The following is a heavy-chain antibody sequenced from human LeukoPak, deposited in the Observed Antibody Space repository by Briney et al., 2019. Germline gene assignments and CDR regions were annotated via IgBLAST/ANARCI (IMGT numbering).Heavy chain of an antibody. D-gene: IGHD2-21*02. CDR2: INHSGST. CDR3: ARGAPYCGGDCYSDNWFDP. Sequence: PSETLSLTCAVYGGSFSGYYWSWIRQPPGKGLEWIGEINHSGSTNYNPSLKSRVTMSVDTSKNQFSLKLSSVTAADTAVYYCARGAPYCGGDCYSDNWFDPWGQGTLVTVSS. V-gene: IGHV4-34*01. CDR1: GGSFSGYY. J-gene: IGHJ5*02.